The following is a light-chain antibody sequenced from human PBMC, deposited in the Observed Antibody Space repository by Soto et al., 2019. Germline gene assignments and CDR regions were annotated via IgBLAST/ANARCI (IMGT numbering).Light chain of an antibody. CDR3: QKYNSARET. CDR1: QGISNY. V-gene: IGKV1-27*01. J-gene: IGKJ3*01. Sequence: DIQMTQSPSSLSASVGDRVTITCRTSQGISNYLAWYQQKPGKVPKTLIYAASTLQSGVPSRFSGSGSGTDFTLTISGLQPEDVATYYSQKYNSARETFGPGTKVDI. CDR2: AAS.